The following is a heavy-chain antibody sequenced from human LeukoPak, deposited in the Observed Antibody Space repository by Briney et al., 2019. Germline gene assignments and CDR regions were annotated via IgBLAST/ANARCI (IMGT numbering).Heavy chain of an antibody. CDR1: GFTFSSYG. Sequence: GGSLRLSCAASGFTFSSYGMHWVRQAPGKGLEWVAVIWYDGSNKYYADSVKGRFTISRDNAKNSLYLQMNSLRAEDTAVYYCARRGGPNSSGWYFDYWGQGTLVTVSS. D-gene: IGHD6-19*01. J-gene: IGHJ4*02. CDR3: ARRGGPNSSGWYFDY. CDR2: IWYDGSNK. V-gene: IGHV3-33*03.